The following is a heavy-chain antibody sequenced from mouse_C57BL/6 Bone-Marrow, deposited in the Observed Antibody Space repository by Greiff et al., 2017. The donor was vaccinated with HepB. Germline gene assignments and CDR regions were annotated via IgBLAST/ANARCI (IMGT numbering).Heavy chain of an antibody. CDR1: GYTFTSYW. J-gene: IGHJ3*01. Sequence: VQLQQPGAELVKPGASVKLSCKASGYTFTSYWMQWVKHRPGQGLEWIGEIDPSDSYINYNQKFKGKATLTVDTSSSTAYMQLSSLTSEDSAVYYCARGASLLSWFAYWGQGTLVTVSA. V-gene: IGHV1-50*01. CDR2: IDPSDSYI. D-gene: IGHD3-1*01. CDR3: ARGASLLSWFAY.